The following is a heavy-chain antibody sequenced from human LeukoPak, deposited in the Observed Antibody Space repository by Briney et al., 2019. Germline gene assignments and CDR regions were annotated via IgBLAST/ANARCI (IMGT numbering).Heavy chain of an antibody. D-gene: IGHD4-17*01. CDR1: GGSISSSSYY. CDR2: IYYSGST. Sequence: SETLSLTCTVSGGSISSSSYYWGWIRQPPGKGLEWIGSIYYSGSTYYNPSLKSRVTISVDTSKNQFSLKLTSVTAADTAVYYCARLLMTTVTTGYMDVWGKGTTVTISS. V-gene: IGHV4-39*07. J-gene: IGHJ6*03. CDR3: ARLLMTTVTTGYMDV.